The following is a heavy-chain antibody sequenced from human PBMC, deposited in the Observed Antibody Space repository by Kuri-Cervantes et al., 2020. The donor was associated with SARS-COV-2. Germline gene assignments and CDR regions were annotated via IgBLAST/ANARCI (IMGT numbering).Heavy chain of an antibody. D-gene: IGHD3-22*01. J-gene: IGHJ5*02. CDR1: GYSFTSYW. CDR2: IYPGDSDT. CDR3: AGLNSGYYYPNEEGSYNWFDP. Sequence: GESLKISCKGSGYSFTSYWIGWVRQMPGKGLEWMGIIYPGDSDTRYSPSFQGQVTISADKSISTAYLQWSSLKASDTAMYYCAGLNSGYYYPNEEGSYNWFDPWGQGTLVTVSS. V-gene: IGHV5-51*01.